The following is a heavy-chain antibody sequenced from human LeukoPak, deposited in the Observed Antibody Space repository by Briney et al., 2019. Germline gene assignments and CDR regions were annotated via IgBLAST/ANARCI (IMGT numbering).Heavy chain of an antibody. CDR3: AREASGSYSATPFDY. CDR2: IYTSGST. CDR1: GGSISSYY. D-gene: IGHD1-26*01. Sequence: SETLSLTCTVSGGSISSYYWSWIRQPAGKGLEWIGRIYTSGSTNYNPSLKSRVTMSVGTSKNQFSLKLSSVTAADTAVYYCAREASGSYSATPFDYWGQGTLVTVSS. V-gene: IGHV4-4*07. J-gene: IGHJ4*02.